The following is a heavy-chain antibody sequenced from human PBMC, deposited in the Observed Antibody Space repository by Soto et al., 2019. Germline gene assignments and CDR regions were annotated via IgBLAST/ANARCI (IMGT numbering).Heavy chain of an antibody. D-gene: IGHD2-2*01. CDR2: ISSGSSTI. CDR3: TRSAYMDV. J-gene: IGHJ6*03. CDR1: GCNFSNAW. Sequence: PGRSLRLPYAASGCNFSNAWMSWVRQAPGKGLEWVSYISSGSSTIYYADSVKGRFTISRDNAKNSLYLQMDSLRAEDTAVYYATRSAYMDVRGTRTTVTVSS. V-gene: IGHV3-48*01.